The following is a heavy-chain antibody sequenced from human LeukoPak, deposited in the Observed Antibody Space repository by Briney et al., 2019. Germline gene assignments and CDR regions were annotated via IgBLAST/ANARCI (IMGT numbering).Heavy chain of an antibody. V-gene: IGHV3-23*01. CDR2: ISGSGGNT. D-gene: IGHD3-22*01. J-gene: IGHJ4*02. CDR3: AKDLTYYYDSSGYYPFDY. Sequence: GGSLRLSCAASGFTFSGYAMSWVRQAPGKGLEWVSAISGSGGNTYYADSVKGRFTISRDNSKNTLYLQMNSLRAEDTAVYYCAKDLTYYYDSSGYYPFDYWGQGTPVTVSS. CDR1: GFTFSGYA.